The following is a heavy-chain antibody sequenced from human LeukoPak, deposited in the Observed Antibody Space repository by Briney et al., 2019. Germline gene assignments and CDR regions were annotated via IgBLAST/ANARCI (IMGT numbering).Heavy chain of an antibody. Sequence: GGSLRLSCAVSGFTFNNYWMGWVRQAPGKGLEWVANINRDGSQKSFVDSVKGRFTISRDNAKNSLDLQMNSLRAEDTAVYYWARWGGGFDYWGRGTLVTVSS. CDR1: GFTFNNYW. CDR3: ARWGGGFDY. D-gene: IGHD3-16*01. J-gene: IGHJ4*02. CDR2: INRDGSQK. V-gene: IGHV3-7*05.